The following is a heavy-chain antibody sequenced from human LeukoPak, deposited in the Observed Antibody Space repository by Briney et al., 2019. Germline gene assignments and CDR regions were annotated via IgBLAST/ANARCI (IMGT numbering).Heavy chain of an antibody. Sequence: SETLSLTCAVSGYSISSGYYWGWIRQPPGKGLEWIGSIYHSGSTYHNPSLKSRVTISVDTSKNQFSLKLSSVTAADTAMYYCARNIVVVPTVTGAFDVWGQGTMVTVSS. J-gene: IGHJ3*01. CDR3: ARNIVVVPTVTGAFDV. V-gene: IGHV4-38-2*01. CDR1: GYSISSGYY. CDR2: IYHSGST. D-gene: IGHD2-2*01.